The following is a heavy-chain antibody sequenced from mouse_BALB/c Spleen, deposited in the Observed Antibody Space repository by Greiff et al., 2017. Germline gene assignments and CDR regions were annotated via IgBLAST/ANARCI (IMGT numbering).Heavy chain of an antibody. CDR3: ARPDYGNHEGFAY. CDR1: GFDFSRYW. D-gene: IGHD2-1*01. J-gene: IGHJ3*01. CDR2: INPDSSTI. V-gene: IGHV4-1*02. Sequence: EVKVEESGGGLVQPGGSLKLSCSASGFDFSRYWMSWVRQAPGKGLEWIGEINPDSSTINYTPSLKDKFIISRDNAKNTLYLQMSKVRSEDTALYYCARPDYGNHEGFAYWGQGTLVTVSA.